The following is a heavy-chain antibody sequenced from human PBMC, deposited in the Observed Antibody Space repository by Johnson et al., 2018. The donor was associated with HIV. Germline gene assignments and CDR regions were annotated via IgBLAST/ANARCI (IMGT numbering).Heavy chain of an antibody. J-gene: IGHJ3*02. D-gene: IGHD3-10*01. CDR3: AKVSGGGIVRWDI. CDR2: IRYDGSNK. V-gene: IGHV3-30*02. CDR1: GFTFSSYG. Sequence: QMLLVESGGGVVQPGRSLRLSCAASGFTFSSYGMHWVRKAPGKGLEWVAFIRYDGSNKYYADSVKGRFTISRDNSKNTLYLQMNSLRAEDTAVYYCAKVSGGGIVRWDIWGQGTMVTVSS.